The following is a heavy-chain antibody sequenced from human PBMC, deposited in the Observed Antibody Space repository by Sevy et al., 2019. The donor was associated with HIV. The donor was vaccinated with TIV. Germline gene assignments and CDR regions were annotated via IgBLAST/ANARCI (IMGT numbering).Heavy chain of an antibody. CDR2: FDPEDDET. Sequence: AAVKVSCMVSGYTLSELSMHWVRQAPGKGLERMGSFDPEDDETIYPQKFQGRVTMTEDTSTDTAYMELNNLRSEDTAVYYCATTKDYYDSSGSPFDYWGQGTLVTVSS. D-gene: IGHD3-22*01. CDR1: GYTLSELS. J-gene: IGHJ4*02. V-gene: IGHV1-24*01. CDR3: ATTKDYYDSSGSPFDY.